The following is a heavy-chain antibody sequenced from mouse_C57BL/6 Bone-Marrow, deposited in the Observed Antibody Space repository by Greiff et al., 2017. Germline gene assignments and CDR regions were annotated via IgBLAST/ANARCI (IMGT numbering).Heavy chain of an antibody. CDR1: GFNIKDYY. Sequence: VQLQQSGAELVRPGASVKLSCTASGFNIKDYYMHWVKQRPEQGLEWIGRIDPEDGDTEYAPKFQGKATMTADTSSNTAYLQLSSLTSEDTAVYYCTTEGYYDDDAGLYYDAMDYWGQGTSVTVSS. CDR2: IDPEDGDT. CDR3: TTEGYYDDDAGLYYDAMDY. V-gene: IGHV14-1*01. J-gene: IGHJ4*01. D-gene: IGHD2-4*01.